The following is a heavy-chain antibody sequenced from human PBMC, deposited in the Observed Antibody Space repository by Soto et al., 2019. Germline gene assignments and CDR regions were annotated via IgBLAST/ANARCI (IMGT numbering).Heavy chain of an antibody. CDR1: GFTFSRYA. J-gene: IGHJ4*02. D-gene: IGHD2-15*01. Sequence: GGSLRLSCAASGFTFSRYAMSWVRQTPGKGLEWVSGVSGSGGTIHYADSVKGRFTISRDNSKNTLYLQMNSLRAEDTAVYYCAKKPKKGVVPSNFDDWGQGTQVTVSS. V-gene: IGHV3-23*01. CDR2: VSGSGGTI. CDR3: AKKPKKGVVPSNFDD.